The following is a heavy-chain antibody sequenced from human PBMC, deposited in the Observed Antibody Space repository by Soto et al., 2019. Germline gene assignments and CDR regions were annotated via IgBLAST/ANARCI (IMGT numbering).Heavy chain of an antibody. J-gene: IGHJ6*02. Sequence: GGWLRLSCAASGFTFDTYWMNWVRKAPGKGPEWLSGINSDGTISSYADSVRGRFTISRDNARNTLSLQMNSLRAYDTAVYYCARLSGDHSAFFSYGMDAWGQGTTFTVSS. CDR2: INSDGTIS. CDR3: ARLSGDHSAFFSYGMDA. V-gene: IGHV3-74*01. D-gene: IGHD2-21*01. CDR1: GFTFDTYW.